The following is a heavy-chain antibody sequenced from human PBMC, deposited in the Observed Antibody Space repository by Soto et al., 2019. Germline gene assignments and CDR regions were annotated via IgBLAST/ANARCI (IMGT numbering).Heavy chain of an antibody. Sequence: GGSLRLSCAASGFTFSSYSMNWVRQAPGKGLEWVSYISSSSSTIYYADSVKGRFTISRDNAKNSLYLQMNSLRDEDTAVYYCARDQEQLAYYGMDVWGQGTTVTVSS. J-gene: IGHJ6*02. CDR1: GFTFSSYS. D-gene: IGHD6-13*01. V-gene: IGHV3-48*02. CDR2: ISSSSSTI. CDR3: ARDQEQLAYYGMDV.